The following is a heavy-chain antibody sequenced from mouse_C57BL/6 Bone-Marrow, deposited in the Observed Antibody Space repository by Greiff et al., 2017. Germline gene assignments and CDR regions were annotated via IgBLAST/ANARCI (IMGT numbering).Heavy chain of an antibody. D-gene: IGHD3-2*02. Sequence: EVKLVESGGDLVKPGGSLKLSCAASGFTFSSYGMSWVRQTPDKRLEWVATISSGGSYTYYPDSVKGRFTISRDKAKNTLYMQISSLKSADTAIDYCARHPQTAQACCDYWGQGTTLTVSS. CDR2: ISSGGSYT. J-gene: IGHJ2*01. V-gene: IGHV5-6*02. CDR3: ARHPQTAQACCDY. CDR1: GFTFSSYG.